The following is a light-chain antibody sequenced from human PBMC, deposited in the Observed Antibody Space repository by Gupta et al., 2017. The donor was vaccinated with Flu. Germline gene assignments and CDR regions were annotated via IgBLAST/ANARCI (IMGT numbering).Light chain of an antibody. V-gene: IGLV2-14*01. Sequence: SSTNSSTGIGGDVGGDNYVSWDQQPPGKAPMLMIYEVSNRPAGVSSRFSGSKSGNTASLTISGRQAEDDADYYCSSYTSSSTRVFGTGTKLTVL. CDR1: GGDVGGDNY. CDR3: SSYTSSSTRV. J-gene: IGLJ1*01. CDR2: EVS.